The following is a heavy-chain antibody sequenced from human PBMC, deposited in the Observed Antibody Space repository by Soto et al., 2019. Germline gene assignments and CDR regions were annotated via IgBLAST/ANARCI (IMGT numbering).Heavy chain of an antibody. J-gene: IGHJ3*02. Sequence: QVQLVQSGAEVKKPGSSVKVSCKASGGTFSSYAISWVRQAPGQGLEWMGGIIPLFGTANYAQKFQGRVTITVEESTSTAYIELSSLISEDTAVYYCAASPGYCSSTSCPSDAFDIWGQGTMVTVSS. V-gene: IGHV1-69*01. CDR2: IIPLFGTA. CDR1: GGTFSSYA. D-gene: IGHD2-2*01. CDR3: AASPGYCSSTSCPSDAFDI.